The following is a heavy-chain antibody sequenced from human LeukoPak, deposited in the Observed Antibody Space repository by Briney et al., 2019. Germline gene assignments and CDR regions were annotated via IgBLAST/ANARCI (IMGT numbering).Heavy chain of an antibody. J-gene: IGHJ6*02. Sequence: PSETLSLTCTVSGGSISSGGYYWSWIRRHPGKGLEWIGYIYYSGSTYYNPSLKSRVTISVDTSKNQFSLKLSSVTAADTAVYYCARDRRGVFHSYYYYYGMDVWGQGTTATVSS. D-gene: IGHD2-21*01. CDR2: IYYSGST. CDR1: GGSISSGGYY. CDR3: ARDRRGVFHSYYYYYGMDV. V-gene: IGHV4-31*03.